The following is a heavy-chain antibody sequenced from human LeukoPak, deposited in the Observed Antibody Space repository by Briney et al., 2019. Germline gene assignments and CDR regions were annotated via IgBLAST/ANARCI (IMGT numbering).Heavy chain of an antibody. J-gene: IGHJ3*02. CDR3: ARTLSIEGAPNAFDI. CDR2: IYYSGST. D-gene: IGHD1-26*01. V-gene: IGHV4-59*08. CDR1: GGSISSYY. Sequence: SETLSLTCTVSGGSISSYYWSWIRQPPGKGLEWIGYIYYSGSTNYNPSLKSRVTISVDTSKNQFSLKLSSVTAADTAVYYCARTLSIEGAPNAFDIWGQGTMVTVSS.